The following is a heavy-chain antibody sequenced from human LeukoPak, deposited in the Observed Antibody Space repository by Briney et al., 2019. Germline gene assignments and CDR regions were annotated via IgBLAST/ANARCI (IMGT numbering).Heavy chain of an antibody. V-gene: IGHV3-30*04. CDR3: ASRYSGYDYGFDY. Sequence: GGSLRLSCAASGFTFSSYAMHWVRQAPGKGLEWVAVISYDGSNKYYADSVKGRFTISRDNSKNTLYLQMNSLRAEDTAVYCCASRYSGYDYGFDYWGQGTLVTVSS. CDR1: GFTFSSYA. D-gene: IGHD5-12*01. CDR2: ISYDGSNK. J-gene: IGHJ4*02.